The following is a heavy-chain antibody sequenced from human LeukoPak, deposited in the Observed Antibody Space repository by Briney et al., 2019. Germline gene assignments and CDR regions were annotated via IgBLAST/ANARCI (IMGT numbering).Heavy chain of an antibody. D-gene: IGHD3-22*01. CDR3: ARRPPPSHFDSSGYYFPFDY. V-gene: IGHV5-51*01. Sequence: GESLKISCKGSGYRFSTYWIGWVRQMPGKGLEWMGIIYPGDSDTRYSPSFQGQVTISADKSITTAYLQWSNLKASDTAMYYCARRPPPSHFDSSGYYFPFDYWGQGTLVTVSS. CDR1: GYRFSTYW. CDR2: IYPGDSDT. J-gene: IGHJ4*02.